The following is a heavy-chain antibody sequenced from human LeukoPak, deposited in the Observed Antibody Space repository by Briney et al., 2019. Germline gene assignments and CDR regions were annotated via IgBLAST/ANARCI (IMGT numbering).Heavy chain of an antibody. Sequence: SETLSLTCSVSGGSISSSNWWSWVRQPPGKGLEWIGYIFNSGSTNYNPSLKSRVTISVDTSKNQFSLKLSSVTAADTAVYYCARLSVGAILPYYFDYWGQGTLVTVSS. J-gene: IGHJ4*02. CDR3: ARLSVGAILPYYFDY. CDR1: GGSISSSNW. V-gene: IGHV4-4*02. CDR2: IFNSGST. D-gene: IGHD1-26*01.